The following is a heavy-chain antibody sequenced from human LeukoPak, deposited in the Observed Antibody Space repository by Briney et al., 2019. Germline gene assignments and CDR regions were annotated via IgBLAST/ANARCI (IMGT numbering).Heavy chain of an antibody. J-gene: IGHJ3*02. Sequence: GGSLRLSCAASGFTFSRYEMNWVRQAPGKGLEWVSYITNRGSGSTIYYAGSVKGRFTVSRDDAKKSLYLQMNSLRDEDTAIYYCTRDLPQRAFDIWGQGTMVTVSS. CDR2: ITNRGSGSTI. V-gene: IGHV3-48*03. CDR3: TRDLPQRAFDI. CDR1: GFTFSRYE.